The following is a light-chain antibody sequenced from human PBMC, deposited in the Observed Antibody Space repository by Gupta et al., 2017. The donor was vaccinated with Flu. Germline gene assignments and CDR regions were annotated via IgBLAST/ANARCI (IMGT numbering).Light chain of an antibody. V-gene: IGKV1-5*03. CDR1: QNIRML. J-gene: IGKJ4*01. CDR2: KAS. Sequence: DIQLTQSPSTVSASVGDRVSISCRATQNIRMLLAWYQQKPGKAPNLLIYKASTLQSGVPSRFSGSGSGTDFTLTISSLQPDDFATYYCQQYDNYPLTFGGGTKVEIK. CDR3: QQYDNYPLT.